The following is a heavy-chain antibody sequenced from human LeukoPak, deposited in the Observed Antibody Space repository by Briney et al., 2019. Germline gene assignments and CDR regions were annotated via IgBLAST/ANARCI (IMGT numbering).Heavy chain of an antibody. V-gene: IGHV4-59*01. CDR1: GGSISSYY. CDR2: IYYSGST. Sequence: SETLSLTCTVSGGSISSYYWSWIRQPPGKGLEWIGYIYYSGSTNYNPSLKSRVTISVDTSKNQFSLKLSSVTAADTAVYYCARGQSGGGDLDYWGQATLVTVSS. CDR3: ARGQSGGGDLDY. D-gene: IGHD2-21*01. J-gene: IGHJ4*02.